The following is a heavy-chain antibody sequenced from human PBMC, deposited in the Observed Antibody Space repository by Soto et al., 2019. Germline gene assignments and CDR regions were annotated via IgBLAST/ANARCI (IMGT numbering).Heavy chain of an antibody. D-gene: IGHD3-16*01. J-gene: IGHJ5*01. V-gene: IGHV4-30-4*01. Sequence: SETPSLTCTVSGDAISSPDYYWSWIRQAPGKGLELIGYVYYRGSIYYTPSFESRVSISIDTSKNQFSLRLTSVTAADSAVYFCARVTFTPNWFDSWGQGILVTVSS. CDR1: GDAISSPDYY. CDR2: VYYRGSI. CDR3: ARVTFTPNWFDS.